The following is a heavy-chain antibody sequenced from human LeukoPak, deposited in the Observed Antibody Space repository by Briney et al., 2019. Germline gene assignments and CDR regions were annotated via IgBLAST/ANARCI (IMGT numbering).Heavy chain of an antibody. D-gene: IGHD3-10*01. CDR1: GFTFRSYW. J-gene: IGHJ3*02. CDR2: TTNDGNTR. Sequence: GGSLRLSCAASGFTFRSYWMHWVRQGPGKGLLWVAHTTNDGNTRTYVDSVKGRFTISRDNAKNTLYLQMNSLRAEDTAVYYCAKDVLLWFGEPRNAFDIWGQGTMVTVSS. CDR3: AKDVLLWFGEPRNAFDI. V-gene: IGHV3-74*01.